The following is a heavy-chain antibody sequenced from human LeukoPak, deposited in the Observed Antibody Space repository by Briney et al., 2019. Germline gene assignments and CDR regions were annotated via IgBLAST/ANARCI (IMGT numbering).Heavy chain of an antibody. V-gene: IGHV4-39*07. CDR3: ARSPYYYDSSGSEGDAFDI. CDR2: SYYSGST. CDR1: GGSISSSSYY. J-gene: IGHJ3*02. Sequence: PSETLTLTCTVSGGSISSSSYYWGCNPQPPGKGLEWIGSSYYSGSTYYNPSLKSRVTISVDTSKNQFSLKLSSVTAADTAVYYCARSPYYYDSSGSEGDAFDIWGQGTMVTVSS. D-gene: IGHD3-22*01.